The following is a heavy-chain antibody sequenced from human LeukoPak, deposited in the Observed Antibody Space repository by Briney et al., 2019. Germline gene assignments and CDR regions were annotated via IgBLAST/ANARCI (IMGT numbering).Heavy chain of an antibody. V-gene: IGHV1-18*01. D-gene: IGHD1-26*01. CDR3: AGDREGSGSLDY. CDR1: GYTFTSYG. J-gene: IGHJ4*02. CDR2: ISAYNGNT. Sequence: APVKVSCKASGYTFTSYGISWVRQAPGQGLEWMGWISAYNGNTNYAQKLQGRVTMTTDTSTSTAYMELRSLRSDDTAVYYCAGDREGSGSLDYWGQGTLVTVSS.